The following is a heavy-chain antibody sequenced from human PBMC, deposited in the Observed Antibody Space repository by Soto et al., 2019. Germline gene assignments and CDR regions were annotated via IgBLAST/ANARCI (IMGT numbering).Heavy chain of an antibody. V-gene: IGHV3-13*04. CDR2: IGTAGDT. J-gene: IGHJ6*02. CDR3: SRSYSSTSYTNYYHGMDD. D-gene: IGHD6-13*01. CDR1: GFTFSSYD. Sequence: GGSLGLSCAASGFTFSSYDMHWVRQATGKGLEWVSAIGTAGDTYYPGSVKGRFTISRENAKNSLYLQMNSLRAGDTAVYYCSRSYSSTSYTNYYHGMDDGRQGTTLTVSS.